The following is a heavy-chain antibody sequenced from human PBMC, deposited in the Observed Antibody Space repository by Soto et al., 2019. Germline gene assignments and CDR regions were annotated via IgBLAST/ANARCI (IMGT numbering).Heavy chain of an antibody. CDR2: LSDGGGST. J-gene: IGHJ5*02. CDR1: GFTFSNYA. D-gene: IGHD4-17*01. Sequence: EVQLLESGGGLVQPGGSLRLSCAASGFTFSNYAMSWVRQAPWKGLEWVSGLSDGGGSTFYADSVKGRFTISIDNAKNTLYLQTSSLRAEDTAVYYCAKEVTTSPYNGFDPWCQGTLVTVYS. V-gene: IGHV3-23*01. CDR3: AKEVTTSPYNGFDP.